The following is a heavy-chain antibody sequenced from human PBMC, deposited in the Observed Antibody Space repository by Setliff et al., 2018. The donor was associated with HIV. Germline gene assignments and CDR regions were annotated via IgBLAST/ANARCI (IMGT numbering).Heavy chain of an antibody. CDR1: GGSIVSSSYY. J-gene: IGHJ6*03. V-gene: IGHV4-39*01. Sequence: SETLSLTCTVSGGSIVSSSYYWGWIRQPPGKGLEWIGTMYYRGTTYNNPSLKSRVTFSADTSKNQFSLKLSSVTAADTAIYYCARRRSPPSGFYSKYYMDVWGKGTTVTVSS. D-gene: IGHD3-22*01. CDR2: MYYRGTT. CDR3: ARRRSPPSGFYSKYYMDV.